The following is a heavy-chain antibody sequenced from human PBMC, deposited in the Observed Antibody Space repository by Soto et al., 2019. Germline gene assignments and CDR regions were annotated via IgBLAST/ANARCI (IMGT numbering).Heavy chain of an antibody. V-gene: IGHV1-18*01. J-gene: IGHJ6*02. D-gene: IGHD3-3*01. CDR2: ISAYNGNT. CDR3: ARESIWSGYYPDYYYYGMDV. Sequence: GASVKVSCKASGYTFTSYGISWVRQAPGQGLEWMGWISAYNGNTNYAQKLQGRVTMTTDTSTSTAYMELRSLRSDDTAVYYCARESIWSGYYPDYYYYGMDVWGQGTTVTVSS. CDR1: GYTFTSYG.